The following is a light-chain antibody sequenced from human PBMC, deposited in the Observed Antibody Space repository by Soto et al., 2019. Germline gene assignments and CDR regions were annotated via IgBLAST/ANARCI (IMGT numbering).Light chain of an antibody. CDR3: QQYYTTLALT. CDR2: WAS. J-gene: IGKJ4*01. V-gene: IGKV4-1*01. Sequence: DIVMPQSPDSLAVSLGERSTIHCKSSQSVLYSSNNKNYLAWYQQKPGQPPKLLIYWASTRESGVPDRFSGSGSGTDFTLTISSLQAEDVAVYYCQQYYTTLALTFGGGTKVDI. CDR1: QSVLYSSNNKNY.